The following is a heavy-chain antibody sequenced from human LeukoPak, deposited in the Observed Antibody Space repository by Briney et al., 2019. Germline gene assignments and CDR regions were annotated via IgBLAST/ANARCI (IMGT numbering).Heavy chain of an antibody. CDR3: ARGPYIGFDPDYFDY. J-gene: IGHJ4*02. D-gene: IGHD5-12*01. CDR2: IYTSGST. V-gene: IGHV4-61*02. CDR1: GGSISSGSYY. Sequence: SETLSLTCTVSGGSISSGSYYWSWIRQPAGKGLEWIGRIYTSGSTNYNPSLKSRVTISVDTSKNQFSLKLSSVTAADTAVYYCARGPYIGFDPDYFDYWGQGTLVTVSS.